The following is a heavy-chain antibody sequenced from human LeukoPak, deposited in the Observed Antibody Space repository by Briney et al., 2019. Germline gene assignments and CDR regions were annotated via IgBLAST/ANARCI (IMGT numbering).Heavy chain of an antibody. J-gene: IGHJ4*02. CDR2: INHSGST. V-gene: IGHV4-34*01. CDR1: GGSFSGYY. D-gene: IGHD6-19*01. Sequence: SETLSLTCAVYGGSFSGYYWSWIRQPPGKGLEWIGEINHSGSTNYNPSLKSRVTISVDKSKNQFSLKLSSVTAADTAVYYCASIIAVASYFDYWGQGTLVTVSS. CDR3: ASIIAVASYFDY.